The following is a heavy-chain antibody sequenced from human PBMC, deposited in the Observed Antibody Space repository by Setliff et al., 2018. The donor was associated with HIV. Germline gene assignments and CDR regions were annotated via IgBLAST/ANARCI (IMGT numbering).Heavy chain of an antibody. CDR3: ARDIAAGDNNNYETNYHYYGLDV. J-gene: IGHJ6*02. CDR1: GYTFTSYG. D-gene: IGHD6-25*01. CDR2: ISGYNDNT. V-gene: IGHV1-18*01. Sequence: GASVKVSCKASGYTFTSYGISWVRRAPGQGLEWMGWISGYNDNTNYAQELQGRVTMTTDTSTSTAYMELRSLRSDDTAVYYCARDIAAGDNNNYETNYHYYGLDVWGQGTAVTVSS.